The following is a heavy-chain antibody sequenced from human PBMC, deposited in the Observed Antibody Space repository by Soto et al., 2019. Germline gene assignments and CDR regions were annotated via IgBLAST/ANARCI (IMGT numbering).Heavy chain of an antibody. J-gene: IGHJ5*02. Sequence: ASVKVSCKASGYTFTSYGISWVRQAPGQGLEWMGWISAYNGNTNYAQKLQGRVTMTTDTSTSTAYMELRSLRSDDTAVYYCAREGQNYDFSSGYDWFDPWGQGTLVTSPQ. V-gene: IGHV1-18*04. CDR1: GYTFTSYG. CDR2: ISAYNGNT. D-gene: IGHD3-3*01. CDR3: AREGQNYDFSSGYDWFDP.